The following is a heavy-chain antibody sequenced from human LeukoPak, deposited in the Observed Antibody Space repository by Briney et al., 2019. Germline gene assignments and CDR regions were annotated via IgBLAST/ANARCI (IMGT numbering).Heavy chain of an antibody. J-gene: IGHJ6*03. CDR3: ARDDRMVRGSYYMDV. D-gene: IGHD3-10*01. Sequence: SVKVSCKASGGTFSSYAISWVRQAPGQGLEWMGGIIPIFGTANYAQKFQGRVTITTDESTSTAYMELSSLRSEDTAVYYCARDDRMVRGSYYMDVWGKGTTVTVSS. CDR2: IIPIFGTA. V-gene: IGHV1-69*05. CDR1: GGTFSSYA.